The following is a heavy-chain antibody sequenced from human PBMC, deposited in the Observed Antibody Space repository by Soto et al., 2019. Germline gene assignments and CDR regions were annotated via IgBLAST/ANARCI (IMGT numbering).Heavy chain of an antibody. D-gene: IGHD3-10*01. V-gene: IGHV3-7*01. CDR3: ARRNYYGSGSLGFDI. CDR2: IKQDGSEK. CDR1: GFTFSSYW. Sequence: PGGSLRLSCAASGFTFSSYWMSWVRQAPGKGLEWVANIKQDGSEKYYVYSVKGRFTISRDNAKNSLYLQMNSLRAEDTSLYYCARRNYYGSGSLGFDIWGQGTMVTVSS. J-gene: IGHJ3*02.